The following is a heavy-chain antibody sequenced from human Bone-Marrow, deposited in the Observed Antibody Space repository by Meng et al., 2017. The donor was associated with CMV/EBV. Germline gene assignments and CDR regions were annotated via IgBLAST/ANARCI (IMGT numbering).Heavy chain of an antibody. D-gene: IGHD3-3*01. V-gene: IGHV3-48*03. Sequence: GESLKISCAASGFTFSSYEMNWVRQAPGKGLEWVSYISSSGSTIYYADSVKGRFTISRDNAKNSLYLQMNSLRAEDTAVYYCARVLRSLGGYYYYGVDDWGQGTTVTVSS. CDR1: GFTFSSYE. CDR3: ARVLRSLGGYYYYGVDD. CDR2: ISSSGSTI. J-gene: IGHJ6*02.